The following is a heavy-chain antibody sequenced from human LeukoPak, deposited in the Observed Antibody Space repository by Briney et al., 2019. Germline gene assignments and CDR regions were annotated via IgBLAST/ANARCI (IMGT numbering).Heavy chain of an antibody. Sequence: SETLSLTCSVSGVSVSSDDYYWSWIRQHPEKGLEWIGYIYHSGSTYYNPSLKSRVTISVDRSKNQFSLKLSSVTAADTAVYYCARVSGHDAFDIWGQGTMVTVSS. D-gene: IGHD1-1*01. CDR2: IYHSGST. CDR1: GVSVSSDDYY. J-gene: IGHJ3*02. CDR3: ARVSGHDAFDI. V-gene: IGHV4-30-2*01.